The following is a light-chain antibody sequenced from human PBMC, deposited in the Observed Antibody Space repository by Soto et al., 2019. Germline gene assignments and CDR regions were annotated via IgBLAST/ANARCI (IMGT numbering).Light chain of an antibody. V-gene: IGKV1-39*01. CDR3: QQVYVYPST. CDR1: QSISRY. CDR2: VAS. Sequence: QLTQSPSSLSASVGDRVTITCRASQSISRYLNWYQQKPGKAPNLLIYVASTLQSGVPSRFSGGGSGTDFTLTISSLQPEDFATYYCQQVYVYPSTFGGGTKVDI. J-gene: IGKJ4*01.